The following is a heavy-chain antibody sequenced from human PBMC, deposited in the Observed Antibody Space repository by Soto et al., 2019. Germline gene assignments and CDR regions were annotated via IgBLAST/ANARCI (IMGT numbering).Heavy chain of an antibody. CDR2: INPSGGGT. D-gene: IGHD6-25*01. CDR1: GYTFTNFY. V-gene: IGHV1-46*01. CDR3: AWSGIAASGTEY. J-gene: IGHJ4*02. Sequence: QVQLVQSGAELKKPGASVRVSCKASGYTFTNFYMHWVRQAPGQGLEWMGIINPSGGGTIYAQNFQGRVSVTRDTSTSTVYMDLSSLRSDDSNVYYCAWSGIAASGTEYWGQGTLVRVST.